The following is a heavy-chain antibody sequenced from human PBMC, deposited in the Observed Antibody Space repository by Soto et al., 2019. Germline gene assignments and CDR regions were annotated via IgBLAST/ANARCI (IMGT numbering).Heavy chain of an antibody. J-gene: IGHJ4*02. V-gene: IGHV3-23*01. D-gene: IGHD3-10*01. CDR2: INGGTT. Sequence: GGSLRLSCAASGFTFINYAMSWVRQAPGKGLEWVSDINGGTTNYAETVKGRFTISRDTSENTLYLQMNSLRAEDTAVYYCVKERYGSGSYPYFDYWGQGSLVTVSS. CDR1: GFTFINYA. CDR3: VKERYGSGSYPYFDY.